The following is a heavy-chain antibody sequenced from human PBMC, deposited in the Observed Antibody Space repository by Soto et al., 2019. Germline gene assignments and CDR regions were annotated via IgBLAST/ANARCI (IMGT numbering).Heavy chain of an antibody. Sequence: GGSLRLSCTVSGITFGNYAMSWVRQAPGKGLQWVSTIDTSGRNTYYADSVKGRVTISRDNSKNTLYLQVSSLRDDDTAVYYCAFYYWGQGTLVTVSS. J-gene: IGHJ4*02. CDR2: IDTSGRNT. CDR1: GITFGNYA. CDR3: AFYY. V-gene: IGHV3-23*05.